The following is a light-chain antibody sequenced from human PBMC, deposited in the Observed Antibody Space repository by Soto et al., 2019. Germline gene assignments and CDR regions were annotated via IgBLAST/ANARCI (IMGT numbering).Light chain of an antibody. CDR3: QQYDSSPPIT. J-gene: IGKJ5*01. V-gene: IGKV3-20*01. Sequence: EIGLTQSPGTLFLSPGERATLSCRARQVVSSGYLAWYPQKPGQAPRLLIYGASSRATGIPDRFSGSGSGTDFTLTISRLEPEDFAVYYCQQYDSSPPITFGQGTRLEIK. CDR2: GAS. CDR1: QVVSSGY.